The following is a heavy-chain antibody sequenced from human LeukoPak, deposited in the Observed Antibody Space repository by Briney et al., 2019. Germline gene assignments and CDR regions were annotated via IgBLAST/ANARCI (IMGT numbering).Heavy chain of an antibody. V-gene: IGHV3-23*01. CDR3: AKTNGYYSD. CDR1: GFTFSSYG. CDR2: ISGSGGTT. D-gene: IGHD3-22*01. Sequence: PGGSLRLSCAASGFTFSSYGMNWVRQAPGKGLEWVSGISGSGGTTYYADSVKGRFTISRVNSKNSLSLQVSSLRAEDTAVYYCAKTNGYYSDWGQGTLVTVSS. J-gene: IGHJ4*02.